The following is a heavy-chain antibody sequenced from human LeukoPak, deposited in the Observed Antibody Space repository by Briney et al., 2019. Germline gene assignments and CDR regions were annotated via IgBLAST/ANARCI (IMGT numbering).Heavy chain of an antibody. CDR3: AKYGGSSSGSANN. J-gene: IGHJ4*02. Sequence: GRSLRLSCAASGFTFSSYGMHWVRQAPGKGLEWVAVIWYDGSNKYYADSVKGRFTISRDNSKNTLYLQMNSLRAEDTAIYYCAKYGGSSSGSANNWGQGTLVTVSS. CDR1: GFTFSSYG. V-gene: IGHV3-33*06. D-gene: IGHD2-15*01. CDR2: IWYDGSNK.